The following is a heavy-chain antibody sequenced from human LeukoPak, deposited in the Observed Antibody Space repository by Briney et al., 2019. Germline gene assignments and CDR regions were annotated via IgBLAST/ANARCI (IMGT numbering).Heavy chain of an antibody. CDR2: IYYSGST. J-gene: IGHJ4*02. Sequence: SETLSLTCTVSGGSLSSYYWSWLRQPPGKGLEGIGHIYYSGSTNYNPSLKSRATISVDTSKNQFSLKLSSVTAADTAVYYCASYYYDSSGYSAFDYWGQGTQVTVSS. CDR3: ASYYYDSSGYSAFDY. D-gene: IGHD3-22*01. V-gene: IGHV4-59*01. CDR1: GGSLSSYY.